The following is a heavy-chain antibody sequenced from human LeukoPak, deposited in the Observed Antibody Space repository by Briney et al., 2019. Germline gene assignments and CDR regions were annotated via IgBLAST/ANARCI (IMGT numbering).Heavy chain of an antibody. V-gene: IGHV3-21*01. D-gene: IGHD6-13*01. CDR3: ARESEGQQLVQMNYYYGMDV. Sequence: GGSLRLSCAASGFTFSSYSMNWVRQAPGKGLEWVSSISSSSSYIYYADSVKGRFTISRDNAKNSLYLQMNSLRAEDTAVYYCARESEGQQLVQMNYYYGMDVWGQGTTVTVSS. CDR1: GFTFSSYS. J-gene: IGHJ6*02. CDR2: ISSSSSYI.